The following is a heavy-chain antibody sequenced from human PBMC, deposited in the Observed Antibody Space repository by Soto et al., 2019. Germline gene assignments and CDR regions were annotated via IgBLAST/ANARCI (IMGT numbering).Heavy chain of an antibody. D-gene: IGHD2-15*01. CDR1: GYTLNHYA. V-gene: IGHV1-3*04. Sequence: QVQLVQSGAEVKKPGASVNISCKASGYTLNHYALHWVRQAPGQRPEWMGWINTGNGDTKYSQKFQDRVTITRDTSANTVYMDLSSLTSEDTAVYYCARGSCSGGICVYYFDYWGPGTLVTVSS. CDR2: INTGNGDT. J-gene: IGHJ4*02. CDR3: ARGSCSGGICVYYFDY.